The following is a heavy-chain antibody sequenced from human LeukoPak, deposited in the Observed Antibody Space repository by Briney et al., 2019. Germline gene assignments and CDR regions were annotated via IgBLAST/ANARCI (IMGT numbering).Heavy chain of an antibody. CDR1: RFTLSSYW. D-gene: IGHD6-13*01. Sequence: GGSLRLSCAASRFTLSSYWMSWVCPAPGKGLEWVANIKQDGSEKYNVDPVKGRFTISRDNAKNSLYLQMNSLRAEDTAVYYCARSSAAAFYWGQGTLVTVSS. CDR3: ARSSAAAFY. V-gene: IGHV3-7*01. J-gene: IGHJ4*02. CDR2: IKQDGSEK.